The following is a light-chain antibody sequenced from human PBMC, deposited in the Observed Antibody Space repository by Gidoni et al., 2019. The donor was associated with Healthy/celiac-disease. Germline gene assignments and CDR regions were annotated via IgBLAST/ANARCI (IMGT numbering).Light chain of an antibody. Sequence: EIVLPQSPGTLSLSPGERATLSCRASQSVSSSYLAWYQQKPGQAPRLLIYGASSRATGIPDRVSGSGSGTDFTLTISRLEPEDFAVYYCQQYGSSPFTFGPGTKVDIK. CDR1: QSVSSSY. CDR2: GAS. J-gene: IGKJ3*01. CDR3: QQYGSSPFT. V-gene: IGKV3-20*01.